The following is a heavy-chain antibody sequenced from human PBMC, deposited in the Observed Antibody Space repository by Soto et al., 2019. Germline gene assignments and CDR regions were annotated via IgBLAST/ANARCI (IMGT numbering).Heavy chain of an antibody. CDR2: SRNRVNSFSA. V-gene: IGHV3-72*01. D-gene: IGHD3-9*01. CDR1: VVSEFTFSDQY. CDR3: SRVDPTAKSPDC. J-gene: IGHJ4*02. Sequence: VQVEESGGGLVLPGGSLRLSCAVSVVSEFTFSDQYMDWVRQAPGKGLEWVGRSRNRVNSFSAAYAASVQGRFTISRDDSKNTVYLQMNSLKTEDTAVYFCSRVDPTAKSPDCWGQGTLVTVSS.